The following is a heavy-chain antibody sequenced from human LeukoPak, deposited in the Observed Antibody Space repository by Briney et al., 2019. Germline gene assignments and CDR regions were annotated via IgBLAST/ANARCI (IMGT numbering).Heavy chain of an antibody. CDR3: ARGGVATNQAE. Sequence: SETLSLTCTVSGGSISNYYWSWIRQPPGKGLEWIGYIYYSGSTNYNPSLKSRVTISVDTSKNQFSLKLSSVSAADTAVYYCARGGVATNQAEWGQGTLVTVSS. V-gene: IGHV4-59*01. CDR2: IYYSGST. J-gene: IGHJ4*02. CDR1: GGSISNYY. D-gene: IGHD5-24*01.